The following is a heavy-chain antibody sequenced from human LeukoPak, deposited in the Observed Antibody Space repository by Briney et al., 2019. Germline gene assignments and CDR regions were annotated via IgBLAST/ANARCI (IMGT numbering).Heavy chain of an antibody. CDR2: IYHSGST. V-gene: IGHV4-39*07. D-gene: IGHD3-22*01. CDR3: ARGDSSGYPDY. J-gene: IGHJ4*02. Sequence: SETLSLTCTVSGGSISSSSYYWGWIRQPPGKGLEWIGEIYHSGSTNYNPSLKSRVTISVDKSKDQFSLKLTSVTAADTAVYYCARGDSSGYPDYWGQGSLVTVSS. CDR1: GGSISSSSYY.